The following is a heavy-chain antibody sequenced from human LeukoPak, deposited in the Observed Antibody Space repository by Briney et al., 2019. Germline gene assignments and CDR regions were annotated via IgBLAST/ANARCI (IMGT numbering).Heavy chain of an antibody. J-gene: IGHJ4*02. CDR3: ATENYYFHY. CDR2: IDYSGGT. Sequence: SETLSLTCTVSGGSINIYYRTWIRQPPGKGLEWIGYIDYSGGTDYNPSLQSRVTISVDMSKNQFSLKLSSVTAADTAVYYCATENYYFHYWGQGTLVTVSS. D-gene: IGHD1-7*01. V-gene: IGHV4-59*01. CDR1: GGSINIYY.